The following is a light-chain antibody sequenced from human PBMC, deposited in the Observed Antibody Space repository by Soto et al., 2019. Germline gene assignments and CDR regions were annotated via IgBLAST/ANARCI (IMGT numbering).Light chain of an antibody. J-gene: IGLJ3*02. Sequence: QSVLTQPPSVSGAPGQRVTISCTGSSSKIGAGYDVHWYQQLPGTAPKLLIYGNSNRPSGVPDRFPGSKTGTSASLAITGLQAEDEADSYCQSYDSSLRGGVFGGGTKLTVL. CDR3: QSYDSSLRGGV. V-gene: IGLV1-40*01. CDR2: GNS. CDR1: SSKIGAGYD.